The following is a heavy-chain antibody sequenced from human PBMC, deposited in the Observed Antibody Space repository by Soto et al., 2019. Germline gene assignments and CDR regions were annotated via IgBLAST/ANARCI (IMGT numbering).Heavy chain of an antibody. CDR2: AYHSGST. Sequence: TLSLTCGVSGYSIISGFYCGWIRQAPGKGLEWIGNAYHSGSTYYNPYNPSLKSRVTISVDTSKNQFSLRLRSATAADTAVYYCARAFYGDYAPYYYGMDGWGQGTTVTVSS. D-gene: IGHD4-17*01. J-gene: IGHJ6*02. CDR3: ARAFYGDYAPYYYGMDG. V-gene: IGHV4-38-2*01. CDR1: GYSIISGFY.